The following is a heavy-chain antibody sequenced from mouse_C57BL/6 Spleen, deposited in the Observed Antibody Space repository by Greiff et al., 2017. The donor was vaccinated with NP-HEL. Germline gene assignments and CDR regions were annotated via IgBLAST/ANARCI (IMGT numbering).Heavy chain of an antibody. D-gene: IGHD2-3*01. Sequence: EVKLQESGAELVRPGASVKLSCTASGFNIKDYYMHWVKQRPEQGLEWIGRIDPEDGDTEYAPKFQGKATMTADTSSNTAYLQLSSLTSEDTAVYYCTRGMVYDGYYSFAYWGQGTLVTVSA. J-gene: IGHJ3*01. CDR2: IDPEDGDT. CDR1: GFNIKDYY. CDR3: TRGMVYDGYYSFAY. V-gene: IGHV14-1*01.